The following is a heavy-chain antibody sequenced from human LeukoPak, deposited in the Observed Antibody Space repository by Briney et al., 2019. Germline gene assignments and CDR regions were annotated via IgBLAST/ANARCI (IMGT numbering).Heavy chain of an antibody. Sequence: SETLSLTCTVSGGSISNGSYYWIWIRQPAGKGLEWIGRIYSSGSTNYNPSLKSRVTISVDTSKNQFSLKLSSVTAADTAVYYCARDREDDYKSLYYFDYWGQGTLVTVSS. CDR2: IYSSGST. J-gene: IGHJ4*02. D-gene: IGHD5-24*01. V-gene: IGHV4-61*02. CDR3: ARDREDDYKSLYYFDY. CDR1: GGSISNGSYY.